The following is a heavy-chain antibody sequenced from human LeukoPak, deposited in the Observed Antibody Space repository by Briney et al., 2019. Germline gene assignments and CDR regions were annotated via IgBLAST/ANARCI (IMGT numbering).Heavy chain of an antibody. CDR2: TYYRSKWYN. Sequence: SQTLSLTCAISGDSVSSNSAAWNWLRQSPSRGLEWLGRTYYRSKWYNDYAVSVKSRITINPDTSKNQFSLQLNSVTPEDTAVYYCAGEVGPLGYFDYWGQGTLVTVSS. CDR1: GDSVSSNSAA. CDR3: AGEVGPLGYFDY. V-gene: IGHV6-1*01. J-gene: IGHJ4*02.